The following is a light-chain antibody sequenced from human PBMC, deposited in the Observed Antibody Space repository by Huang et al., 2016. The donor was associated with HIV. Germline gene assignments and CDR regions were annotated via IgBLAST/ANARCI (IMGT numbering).Light chain of an antibody. J-gene: IGKJ2*01. CDR2: WAS. CDR1: QSLFDRSHDKNY. CDR3: QQYYYTPLT. V-gene: IGKV4-1*01. Sequence: DIVMTQSPDSLTVSLGDRATINCKSIQSLFDRSHDKNYLAGYKRKPGQPPKLLMYWASPRESGVPDRYSGSGSGTDFTLTISSPQAEDVAIYYCQQYYYTPLTFGQGTKLEIK.